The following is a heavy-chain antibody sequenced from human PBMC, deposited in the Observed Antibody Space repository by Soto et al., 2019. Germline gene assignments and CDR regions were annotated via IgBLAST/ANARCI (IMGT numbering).Heavy chain of an antibody. D-gene: IGHD3-3*01. CDR3: ARDKRDLRFLEWSYYFDY. J-gene: IGHJ4*02. CDR2: TSYDGSNK. V-gene: IGHV3-30-3*01. Sequence: QVQLVESGGGVVQPGRSLRLSCAASGFTFSSNAMHWVRQAPGKGLEWVAVTSYDGSNKYYADSVKGRFTISGDNSKNTLYLQMNSLRAEDTAVYYCARDKRDLRFLEWSYYFDYWGQGTLVTVSS. CDR1: GFTFSSNA.